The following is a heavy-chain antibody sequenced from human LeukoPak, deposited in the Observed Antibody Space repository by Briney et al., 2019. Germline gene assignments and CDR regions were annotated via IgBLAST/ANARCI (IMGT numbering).Heavy chain of an antibody. J-gene: IGHJ5*02. D-gene: IGHD3-16*01. CDR1: GGSISSSSYY. V-gene: IGHV4-39*01. CDR2: IYYSGST. Sequence: SETLSLTCTVSGGSISSSSYYWGWIRQPPGKGLEWIGSIYYSGSTYYNPSLKSRVTISVDTSKNQFSLKLSSVTAADTAVYYCARIMITFGGVNNWFDPWGQGTLVTVSS. CDR3: ARIMITFGGVNNWFDP.